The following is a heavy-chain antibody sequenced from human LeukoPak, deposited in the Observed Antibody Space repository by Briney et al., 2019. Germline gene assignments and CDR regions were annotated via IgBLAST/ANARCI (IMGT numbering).Heavy chain of an antibody. CDR3: ARVSVASICGRGYYYYYYMNG. V-gene: IGHV3-33*01. CDR2: IWNAGTNT. CDR1: GLSLSTYG. Sequence: GGSLRHSFSPSGLSLSTYGIHWVRPPPRRGVAWVAWIWNAGTNTYYADSVKGRFTISRDNSKNTLYMQRNSLRAEDTAVYYCARVSVASICGRGYYYYYYMNGWGQGTTVTVSS. J-gene: IGHJ6*03. D-gene: IGHD3-3*01.